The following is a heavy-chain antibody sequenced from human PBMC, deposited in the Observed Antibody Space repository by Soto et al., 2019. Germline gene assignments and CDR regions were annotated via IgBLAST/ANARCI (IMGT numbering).Heavy chain of an antibody. CDR3: AKGPRPGYYDSGTFYPSVP. CDR2: INHSGSV. J-gene: IGHJ5*02. D-gene: IGHD3-10*01. Sequence: SETLSLTCAVYGGSFHGYYWSWIRQPPGKGLEWIGEINHSGSVNFNPTFNSRVSISLDTSKNQMSLQLSSVSAADTAVYYSAKGPRPGYYDSGTFYPSVPGGQGTLV. CDR1: GGSFHGYY. V-gene: IGHV4-34*01.